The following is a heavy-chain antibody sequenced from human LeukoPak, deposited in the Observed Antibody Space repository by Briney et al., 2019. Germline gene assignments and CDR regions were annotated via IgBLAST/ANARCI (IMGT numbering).Heavy chain of an antibody. Sequence: PGGSLRLSCAASGFIFNTYAMSWVRQPPGKGLEWIGEVHLDGRTNYNPSLESRLTMSVDVSENQVSLKLTSVTAADTAVYYCAREGGFYRPLDYSGQGTLVTVSS. V-gene: IGHV4-4*02. CDR3: AREGGFYRPLDY. CDR1: GFIFNTYAM. J-gene: IGHJ4*02. CDR2: VHLDGRT. D-gene: IGHD3-3*01.